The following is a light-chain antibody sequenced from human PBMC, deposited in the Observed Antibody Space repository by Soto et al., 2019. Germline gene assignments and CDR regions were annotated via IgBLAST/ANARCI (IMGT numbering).Light chain of an antibody. CDR1: QSVSSNY. J-gene: IGKJ1*01. Sequence: EVVLTQSPGTLSLSPGERATLSCRASQSVSSNYFAWYQQKPGQAPRLLMYGISRRATGIPDRFSGSGSGTDFTLTISRLEPEDFAVYYCEQYGSSPRTFGQGTKVDIK. V-gene: IGKV3-20*01. CDR2: GIS. CDR3: EQYGSSPRT.